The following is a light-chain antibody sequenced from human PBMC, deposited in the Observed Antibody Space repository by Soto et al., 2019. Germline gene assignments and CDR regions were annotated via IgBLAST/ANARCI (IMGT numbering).Light chain of an antibody. V-gene: IGKV3-11*01. Sequence: EIVLTQSPATLSLSPGERATLSCRASQSVSSYLAWYQQKPGQAPRLLIYDASNRATGIPARFSGSGSGTDFTLTISSLEPEDFAVSYCQQHEKLTFGGGTRVEI. CDR3: QQHEKLT. CDR1: QSVSSY. CDR2: DAS. J-gene: IGKJ4*01.